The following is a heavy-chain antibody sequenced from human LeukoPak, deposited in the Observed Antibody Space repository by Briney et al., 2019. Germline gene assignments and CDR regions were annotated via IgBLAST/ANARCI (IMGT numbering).Heavy chain of an antibody. Sequence: ASVKVSCKASGDTFTNYGISWVRQAPGQGLEWMGWINTYNGNTDYAQKLQGRVTVTTDTSTTTAYMELRSLRSDDTAVYYCARDFREYCSSASCYKFDYWGQGTLLTVSS. CDR2: INTYNGNT. CDR1: GDTFTNYG. D-gene: IGHD2-2*02. CDR3: ARDFREYCSSASCYKFDY. V-gene: IGHV1-18*01. J-gene: IGHJ4*02.